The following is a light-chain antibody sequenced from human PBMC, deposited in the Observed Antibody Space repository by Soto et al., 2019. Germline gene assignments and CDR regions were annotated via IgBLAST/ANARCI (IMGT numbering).Light chain of an antibody. Sequence: DIPMTQSPSSLSASVGDRVTITCRASQSISSYLNCYQQKPGKAPKLLIYAASSLQSGVPSRFSGSGSGTDFTLTISSLQPEDFATYYCQQSYSTPQTFGQGTKVEIK. J-gene: IGKJ1*01. CDR1: QSISSY. CDR3: QQSYSTPQT. CDR2: AAS. V-gene: IGKV1-39*01.